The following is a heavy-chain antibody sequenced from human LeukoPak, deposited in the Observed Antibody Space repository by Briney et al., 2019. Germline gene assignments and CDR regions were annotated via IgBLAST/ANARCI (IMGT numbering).Heavy chain of an antibody. J-gene: IGHJ4*02. CDR1: GFTFSTYA. V-gene: IGHV3-30*04. D-gene: IGHD6-13*01. Sequence: GGSLRLSCAASGFTFSTYAMHRVRQAPGKGLEWVAVISYDGSSKYYADSVKGRFTISRDNSKNTLYLQMNSLRTEDTAVYYCVRLTAAGRRTDFDYWGQGTLVTVSS. CDR2: ISYDGSSK. CDR3: VRLTAAGRRTDFDY.